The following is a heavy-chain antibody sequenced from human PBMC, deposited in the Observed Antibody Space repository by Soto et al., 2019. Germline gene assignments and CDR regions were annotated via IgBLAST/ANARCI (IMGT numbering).Heavy chain of an antibody. Sequence: ASVKVSCKASGYTFTGYYMHWVRQAPGQGLEWMGWINPNSGGTNYAQKFQGWVTMTRDTSISTAYMELSRLRSDDTAVYYCARVSGGYDYYYYVMDVWGQGTTVTVSS. D-gene: IGHD5-12*01. CDR3: ARVSGGYDYYYYVMDV. V-gene: IGHV1-2*04. CDR1: GYTFTGYY. CDR2: INPNSGGT. J-gene: IGHJ6*02.